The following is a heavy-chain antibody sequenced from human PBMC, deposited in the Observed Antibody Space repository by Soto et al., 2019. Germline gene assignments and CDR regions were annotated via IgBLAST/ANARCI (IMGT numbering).Heavy chain of an antibody. Sequence: GGSLRLSCAASGFTFSSYAMHWVRQAPGKGLEWVAVISYDGSNKYYADSVKGRFTISRDNSKNTLYLQMNSLRAEDTAVYYCARDYGGLYFWYYFDYWGQGTLVTVSS. J-gene: IGHJ4*02. CDR3: ARDYGGLYFWYYFDY. V-gene: IGHV3-30-3*01. CDR2: ISYDGSNK. D-gene: IGHD4-17*01. CDR1: GFTFSSYA.